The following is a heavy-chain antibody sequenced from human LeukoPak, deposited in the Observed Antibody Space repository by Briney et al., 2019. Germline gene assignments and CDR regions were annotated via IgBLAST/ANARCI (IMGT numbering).Heavy chain of an antibody. Sequence: PSETLSLTCTASGDSVSNYWYWGWLRQPPGKGLEWIGSIYYSGSTYYNLSLKSRISISVDTSKNQFSLKLSSVTAADTAVYYCTRDNSISRFYSWGRGTLVTVSS. V-gene: IGHV4-39*07. CDR2: IYYSGST. D-gene: IGHD6-13*01. J-gene: IGHJ5*02. CDR1: GDSVSNYWY. CDR3: TRDNSISRFYS.